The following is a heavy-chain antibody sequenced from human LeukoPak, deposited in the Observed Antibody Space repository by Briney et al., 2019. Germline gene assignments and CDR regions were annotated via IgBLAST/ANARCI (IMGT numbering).Heavy chain of an antibody. CDR3: ARGDYGNYAFHY. J-gene: IGHJ4*02. CDR2: INHSGST. Sequence: SETLSLTCAVYGGSFSGYYWSWIRQPPGKGLEWIGEINHSGSTSYNPSLKSRVTISVDTSKNRFSLNLSSVTAADTAVYYCARGDYGNYAFHYWGQGTLVTVSS. V-gene: IGHV4-34*01. CDR1: GGSFSGYY. D-gene: IGHD4-11*01.